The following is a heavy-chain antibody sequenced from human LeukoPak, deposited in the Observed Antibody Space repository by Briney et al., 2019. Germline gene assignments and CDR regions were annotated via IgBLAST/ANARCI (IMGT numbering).Heavy chain of an antibody. D-gene: IGHD2-15*01. CDR2: ISGSGGST. V-gene: IGHV3-23*01. CDR3: ARPYCSGGSCYSQVAL. Sequence: GGSLRLSCAASGFTFSSYAMSWARQAPGKGLEWVSAISGSGGSTYYADSVKGRFTISRDNSKNTLYLQMNSLRAGDTAVYYCARPYCSGGSCYSQVALWGQGTLVTVSS. CDR1: GFTFSSYA. J-gene: IGHJ4*02.